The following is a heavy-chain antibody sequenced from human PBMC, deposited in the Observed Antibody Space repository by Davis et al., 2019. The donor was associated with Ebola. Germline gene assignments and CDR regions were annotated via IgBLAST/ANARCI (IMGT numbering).Heavy chain of an antibody. V-gene: IGHV4-34*01. D-gene: IGHD6-6*01. CDR2: IYHSGST. J-gene: IGHJ4*02. CDR1: GGSFSGYY. CDR3: ARGRIAARLSLFDY. Sequence: MPSETLSLTCAVYGGSFSGYYWSWIRQPPGKGLEWIGEIYHSGSTNYNPSLKSRVTISVDKSKNQFSLKLRSVTAADTAVYYCARGRIAARLSLFDYWGQGTLVTVSS.